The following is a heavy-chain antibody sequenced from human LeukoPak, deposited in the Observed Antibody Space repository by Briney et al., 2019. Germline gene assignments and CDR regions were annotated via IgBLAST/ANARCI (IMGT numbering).Heavy chain of an antibody. CDR2: ISSSSSYI. Sequence: GGSLRLSCAASGFTFSSYGMSWVRQAPGKGLEWVSSISSSSSYIYYADSVKGRFTISRDNAKNSLYLQMNSLRAEDTAVYYCARDYDSSGYYRQQPFDYWGQGTLVTVSS. V-gene: IGHV3-21*01. CDR1: GFTFSSYG. D-gene: IGHD3-22*01. CDR3: ARDYDSSGYYRQQPFDY. J-gene: IGHJ4*02.